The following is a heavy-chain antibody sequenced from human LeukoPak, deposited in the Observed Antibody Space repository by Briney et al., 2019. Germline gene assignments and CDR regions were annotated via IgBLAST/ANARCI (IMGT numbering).Heavy chain of an antibody. J-gene: IGHJ4*02. D-gene: IGHD6-13*01. CDR1: GFTVSSNY. V-gene: IGHV3-53*01. CDR2: IYSGGST. Sequence: GGSLRLSCAASGFTVSSNYMSWVRQAPGKRLEWVSVIYSGGSTYYADSVKGRFTISRDNSKNTLYLQMNSLRAEDTAVYYCARNGGVAAATFDYWGQGTLVTVSS. CDR3: ARNGGVAAATFDY.